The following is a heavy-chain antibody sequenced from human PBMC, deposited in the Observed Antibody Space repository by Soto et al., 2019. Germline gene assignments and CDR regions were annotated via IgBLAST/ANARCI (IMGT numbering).Heavy chain of an antibody. Sequence: EVQLLESGGGLVQPGGSLRISCAASGFDFSNYGMSWVRQAPGKGLEWVSAISGTAHASYYAASVKGRFTISRDNSKNTLYLHINSLTVEDTAVYFCVKDAPQPFSDWGQGTLVTVSS. CDR2: ISGTAHAS. V-gene: IGHV3-23*01. CDR1: GFDFSNYG. CDR3: VKDAPQPFSD. J-gene: IGHJ4*02.